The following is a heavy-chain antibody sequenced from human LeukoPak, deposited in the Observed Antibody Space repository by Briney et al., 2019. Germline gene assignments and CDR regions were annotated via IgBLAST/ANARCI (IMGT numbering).Heavy chain of an antibody. J-gene: IGHJ4*02. CDR3: AKRGVVIRVILVGFHKAAYYFDS. Sequence: GGSLRLSCAVSGITLSSYGMSWVRQAPGKGLEWVAAISDSGGSTSYADSVKGRFTISRDNPKNTLYLQMNSLRAEDTAVYFCAKRGVVIRVILVGFHKAAYYFDSWGQGALVTVSS. D-gene: IGHD3-22*01. CDR2: ISDSGGST. V-gene: IGHV3-23*01. CDR1: GITLSSYG.